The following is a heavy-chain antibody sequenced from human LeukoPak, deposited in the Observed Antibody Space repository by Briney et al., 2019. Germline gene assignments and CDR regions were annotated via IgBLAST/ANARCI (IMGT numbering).Heavy chain of an antibody. CDR1: GGSISSTSYY. D-gene: IGHD6-13*01. V-gene: IGHV4-61*05. CDR2: IYYTGST. Sequence: SETLSLTCTVSGGSISSTSYYWAWIRQPPGKGLEWIGLIYYTGSTHYNPSLKSRVTISVVTSKNQFSLKLTSVTAADTAVYYCARYAAAAGPNWFDPWGQGTLVTVSS. J-gene: IGHJ5*02. CDR3: ARYAAAAGPNWFDP.